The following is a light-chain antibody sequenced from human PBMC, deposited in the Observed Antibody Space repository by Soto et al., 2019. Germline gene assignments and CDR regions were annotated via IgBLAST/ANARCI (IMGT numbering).Light chain of an antibody. V-gene: IGKV1-39*01. CDR3: QQSYSPLKT. CDR1: QSISSY. J-gene: IGKJ1*01. CDR2: AAS. Sequence: DIQMTESPSSLSASIGDRVTITCRAGQSISSYLNWYQQKPGKAPKLLIYAASILQSGVPSRFSGSESGTDFTLTISSLQPEDFATYYCQQSYSPLKTFGQGTKVEVK.